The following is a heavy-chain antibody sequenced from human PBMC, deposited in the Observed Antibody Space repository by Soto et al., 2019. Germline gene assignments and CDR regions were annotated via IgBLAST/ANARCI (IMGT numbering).Heavy chain of an antibody. V-gene: IGHV4-59*12. D-gene: IGHD2-15*01. CDR2: INYSGST. CDR1: GGSISSYY. CDR3: AREGGPDYYGMDV. Sequence: SETLSLTCTVSGGSISSYYWSWIRQPPGKGLEWIGYINYSGSTNYNPSLKSRVTVSVDTSKNQFSLKLSSVTAADTAVYYCAREGGPDYYGMDVWGQGTTVTVSS. J-gene: IGHJ6*02.